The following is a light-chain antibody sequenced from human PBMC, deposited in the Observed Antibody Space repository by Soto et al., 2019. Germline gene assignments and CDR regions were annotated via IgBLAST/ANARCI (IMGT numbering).Light chain of an antibody. CDR1: RDIYNY. CDR3: QHYNSYSEA. V-gene: IGKV1-33*01. CDR2: AAS. J-gene: IGKJ1*01. Sequence: IQMTQSPSPLSASVGDRVTITCQASRDIYNYLNWYQQKPGKAPNLLIYAASNLETGVPLRFSGSRSGTEFTLTISSLQPDDFATYYCQHYNSYSEAFGQGTKVDI.